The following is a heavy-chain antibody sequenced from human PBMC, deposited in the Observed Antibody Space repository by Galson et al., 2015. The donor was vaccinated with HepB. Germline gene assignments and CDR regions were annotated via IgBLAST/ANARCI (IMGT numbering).Heavy chain of an antibody. CDR2: IYYTGST. V-gene: IGHV4-39*01. Sequence: ETLSLTCTVSGGSINSNLYYWGWIRQPPGKGLEWIGSIYYTGSTYYNPSLHSRVTISIDTSKKQFSLKPSSVTATDTSVYFCARLFAGNFDYWGQGALITVSS. D-gene: IGHD6-13*01. J-gene: IGHJ4*01. CDR3: ARLFAGNFDY. CDR1: GGSINSNLYY.